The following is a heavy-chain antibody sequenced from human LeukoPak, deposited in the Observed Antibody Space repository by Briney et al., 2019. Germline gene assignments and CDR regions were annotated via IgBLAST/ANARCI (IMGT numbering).Heavy chain of an antibody. J-gene: IGHJ4*02. Sequence: PGGSLRLSCAASGFTFRDHYMDWVRQAPGKGLEWVANIKQDGSEKYYVDSVKGRFTISRDNAKNPLYLQMNSLRAEDTAVYYCARDSGRLGGNYWGQGTLVTVSS. CDR3: ARDSGRLGGNY. V-gene: IGHV3-7*01. D-gene: IGHD3-10*01. CDR2: IKQDGSEK. CDR1: GFTFRDHY.